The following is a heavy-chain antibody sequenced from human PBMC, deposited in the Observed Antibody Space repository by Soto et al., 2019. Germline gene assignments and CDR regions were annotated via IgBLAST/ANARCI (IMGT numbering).Heavy chain of an antibody. Sequence: EVLLVESGGGLVQPGGSLRLSCAASGFTFSSYWMYWVRQAPGKGLVWLSRINGDGSYTSYADSVKGRFTISRDNAKNTLYLQMHSLRAEDTALYYCAIAVDYMIPTAYWGQGTLVNVSS. CDR2: INGDGSYT. D-gene: IGHD3-22*01. CDR1: GFTFSSYW. CDR3: AIAVDYMIPTAY. V-gene: IGHV3-74*01. J-gene: IGHJ4*02.